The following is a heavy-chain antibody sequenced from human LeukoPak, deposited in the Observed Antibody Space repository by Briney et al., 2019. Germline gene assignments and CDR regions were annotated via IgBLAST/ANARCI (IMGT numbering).Heavy chain of an antibody. CDR3: ASSDGLPPRSDSSYDVFDY. J-gene: IGHJ4*02. CDR2: IYHSGRA. V-gene: IGHV4-4*02. D-gene: IGHD5-12*01. CDR1: GASIFSGNW. Sequence: SGTLSLTCAVSGASIFSGNWWSWVRQPPGKGLEWIGEIYHSGRANYNPSLKSRVTISLDKSKNQFSLNLSPVTAADTALYYCASSDGLPPRSDSSYDVFDYWGQGTLVTVSS.